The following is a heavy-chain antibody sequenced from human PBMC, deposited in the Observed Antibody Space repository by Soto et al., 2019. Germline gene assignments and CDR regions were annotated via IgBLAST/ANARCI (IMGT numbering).Heavy chain of an antibody. CDR3: ARHGGTELERRGTSFDY. V-gene: IGHV5-10-1*01. CDR1: GYSFTSYW. CDR2: IDPSDSYT. J-gene: IGHJ4*02. Sequence: PXESLKISCRGCGYSFTSYWISWVRQMPGKGLEWMGRIDPSDSYTNYSPSFQGHVTISADKSISTAYLQWSSLKASDTAMYYCARHGGTELERRGTSFDYWGQGSLVTVSS. D-gene: IGHD1-1*01.